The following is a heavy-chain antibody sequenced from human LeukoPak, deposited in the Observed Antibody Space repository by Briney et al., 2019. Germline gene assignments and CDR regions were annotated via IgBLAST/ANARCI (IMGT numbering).Heavy chain of an antibody. D-gene: IGHD4/OR15-4a*01. J-gene: IGHJ4*02. CDR3: ARRERQSANYYYFDY. CDR1: RFIFSNYW. Sequence: GGSLRLSCAASRFIFSNYWMSWVRQAPGKGLEWVSYISGSTSAVYYADSVRGRFTISRDNAKNSLYLQMNSLRDDDTAVYYCARRERQSANYYYFDYWGQGTLVTVSS. CDR2: ISGSTSAV. V-gene: IGHV3-48*02.